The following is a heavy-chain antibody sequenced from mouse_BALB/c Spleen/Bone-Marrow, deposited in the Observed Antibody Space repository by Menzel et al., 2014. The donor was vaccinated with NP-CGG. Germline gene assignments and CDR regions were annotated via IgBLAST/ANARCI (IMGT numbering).Heavy chain of an antibody. V-gene: IGHV14-1*02. CDR3: ASGYYGSSPYWYLDV. Sequence: EVQLVESGAELVRPGALVKLSCKASGFNIKDYYMHWVKQRPEQGLEWIGWIDPENGNTIYDPKFQGKASITADTSSNTAYLQLSSLTSEDTAVYYCASGYYGSSPYWYLDVWGAGTTVTVSS. CDR2: IDPENGNT. J-gene: IGHJ1*01. CDR1: GFNIKDYY. D-gene: IGHD1-1*01.